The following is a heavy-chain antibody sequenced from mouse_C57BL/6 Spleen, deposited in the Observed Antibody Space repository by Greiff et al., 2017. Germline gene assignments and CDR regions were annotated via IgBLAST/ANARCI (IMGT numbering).Heavy chain of an antibody. CDR3: ARWGVTRAWFAY. V-gene: IGHV1-50*01. CDR2: IDPSDSYT. CDR1: GYTFTSYW. D-gene: IGHD2-2*01. J-gene: IGHJ3*01. Sequence: QVQLQQPGAELVKPGASVKLSCKASGYTFTSYWMQWVKQRPGQGLEWIGEIDPSDSYTNHNQKFKGKATLTVDTSSSTAYMQLSSLTSEDSAVYYCARWGVTRAWFAYWGQGTLVTVSA.